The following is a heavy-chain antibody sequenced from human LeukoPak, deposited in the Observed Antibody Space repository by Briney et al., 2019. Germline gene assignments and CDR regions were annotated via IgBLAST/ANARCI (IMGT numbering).Heavy chain of an antibody. CDR3: ARLVSFDY. J-gene: IGHJ4*02. CDR1: GGSFSGYY. Sequence: SETLSLTCAVYGGSFSGYYWSWIRQPPGKGLEWIGEINHSGSTNYNPSLKGRVTISVDTSKNQFSLKLSSVTAADTTVYYCARLVSFDYWGQGTLVTVSS. V-gene: IGHV4-34*01. CDR2: INHSGST.